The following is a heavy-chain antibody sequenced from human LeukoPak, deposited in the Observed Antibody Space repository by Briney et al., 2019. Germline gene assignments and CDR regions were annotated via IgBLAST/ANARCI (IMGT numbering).Heavy chain of an antibody. J-gene: IGHJ3*02. D-gene: IGHD6-13*01. CDR3: ARGDSSSWYFLGAFDI. CDR2: TYYRSKWYN. CDR1: GDSVSSNSAT. V-gene: IGHV6-1*01. Sequence: SQTLSLTCAISGDSVSSNSATWNWIRQSPSRGLEWRGRTYYRSKWYNDYAVSVKSRITINPDTSKNQFSLQLNSVTPEDTAVYYCARGDSSSWYFLGAFDIWGQGTMVTVSS.